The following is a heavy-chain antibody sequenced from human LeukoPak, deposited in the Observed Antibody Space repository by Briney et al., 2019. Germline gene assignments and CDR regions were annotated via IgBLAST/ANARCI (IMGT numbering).Heavy chain of an antibody. V-gene: IGHV1-2*02. CDR2: INPNSGGT. Sequence: GASVKVSCKASGYTFTGYYMHWVRQAPGQGLEWMGWINPNSGGTNYAQKFQGRVTMTRDTCISTAYMELSRLRSDDTAVYYCARTYCTNGVCYHDAFDIWGQGTMVTVSS. J-gene: IGHJ3*02. D-gene: IGHD2-8*01. CDR3: ARTYCTNGVCYHDAFDI. CDR1: GYTFTGYY.